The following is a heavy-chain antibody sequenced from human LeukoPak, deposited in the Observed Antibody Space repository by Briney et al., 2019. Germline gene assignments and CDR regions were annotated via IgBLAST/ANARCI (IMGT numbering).Heavy chain of an antibody. D-gene: IGHD3-22*01. J-gene: IGHJ4*02. V-gene: IGHV3-21*01. CDR1: GFTFSSYS. Sequence: GGSLRLSCAASGFTFSSYSMNWVRQAPGKGLEWVSSISSSSSYIYYADSVKGRFTISRDNAKNSLYLHMNSLRAENTAVYYCASVPPGDYDSSGHPNFYYWGQGTRVTGSS. CDR3: ASVPPGDYDSSGHPNFYY. CDR2: ISSSSSYI.